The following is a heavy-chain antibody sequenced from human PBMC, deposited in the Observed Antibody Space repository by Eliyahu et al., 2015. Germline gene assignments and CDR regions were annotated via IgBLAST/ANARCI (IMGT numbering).Heavy chain of an antibody. D-gene: IGHD3-3*01. Sequence: QAQLQESGPGLVKPSETLSLTCSVPGDSVXXYYWNWIRXPPGKGLEWIGYIHDGGSTNYNPSLRSRVIISEDTPKNQIVLKLSSVTAADTAVYYCARGTKSGPNVLSAFDIWGQGTMVTVSS. CDR2: IHDGGST. CDR3: ARGTKSGPNVLSAFDI. CDR1: GDSVXXYY. J-gene: IGHJ3*02. V-gene: IGHV4-59*02.